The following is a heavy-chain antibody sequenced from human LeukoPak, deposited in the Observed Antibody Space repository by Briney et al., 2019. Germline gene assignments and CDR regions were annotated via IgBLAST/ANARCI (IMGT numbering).Heavy chain of an antibody. V-gene: IGHV4-30-4*08. CDR2: IYYSRSI. J-gene: IGHJ5*02. CDR1: GGSISSGDYY. CDR3: ASCCSGFDH. D-gene: IGHD2-21*01. Sequence: SETLSLTCTVSGGSISSGDYYWSWLRPPPGMDLVGIRYIYYSRSIYYNPSLKSRITISIDTSKNPFSLKLSSVTAADTAVYYCASCCSGFDHWGQGTLVTVSS.